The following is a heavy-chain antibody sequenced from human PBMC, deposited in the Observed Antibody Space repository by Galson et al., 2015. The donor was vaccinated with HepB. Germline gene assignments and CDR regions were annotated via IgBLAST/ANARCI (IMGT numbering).Heavy chain of an antibody. Sequence: SLRLSCAASGFTFSSYWMSWVRQAPGKGLEWVANIKQDGSEKYYVDSVKGRFTISRDNAKNSLYLQMNSLRAEDTAVYYCARPFSLYGSSWWDLAYFYFDYWGQGTLVTVSS. D-gene: IGHD6-13*01. J-gene: IGHJ4*02. CDR3: ARPFSLYGSSWWDLAYFYFDY. V-gene: IGHV3-7*03. CDR1: GFTFSSYW. CDR2: IKQDGSEK.